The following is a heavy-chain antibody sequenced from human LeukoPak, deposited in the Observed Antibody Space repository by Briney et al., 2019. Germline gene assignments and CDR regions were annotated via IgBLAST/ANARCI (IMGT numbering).Heavy chain of an antibody. CDR2: ISGSGGST. J-gene: IGHJ4*02. Sequence: GGSLRLSCAASGFTFSSYAMSWVRQAPGKGLEWVSAISGSGGSTYYADSVKGRFTISRDNSKNTLYLQMNSLRAEDTAVYYCAKEFTPVDYDSSGGSPSFFGYWGQGTLVTVSS. CDR1: GFTFSSYA. CDR3: AKEFTPVDYDSSGGSPSFFGY. D-gene: IGHD3-22*01. V-gene: IGHV3-23*01.